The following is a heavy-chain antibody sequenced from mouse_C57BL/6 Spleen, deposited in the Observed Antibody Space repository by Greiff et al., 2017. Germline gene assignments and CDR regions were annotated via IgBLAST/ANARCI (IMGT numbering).Heavy chain of an antibody. J-gene: IGHJ4*01. CDR3: ARGDGGHYAMDY. CDR2: IYPGDGDT. V-gene: IGHV1-80*01. D-gene: IGHD2-3*01. CDR1: GYAFSSYW. Sequence: QVQLQQSGAELVKPGASVKISCKASGYAFSSYWMNWVKQRPGKGLEWIGQIYPGDGDTNYNGKFKGKATLTADKSSSTAYMQLSSLTSEDSAVYFCARGDGGHYAMDYWGQGTSVTVSS.